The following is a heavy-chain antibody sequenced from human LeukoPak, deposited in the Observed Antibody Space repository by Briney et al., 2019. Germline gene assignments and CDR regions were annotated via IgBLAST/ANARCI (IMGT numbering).Heavy chain of an antibody. CDR2: IYYSGST. Sequence: PSETLSLTCTVSGGSISSSSYYWGWIRQPPGKGLEWIGSIYYSGSTYYNPSLKSRVTISVDTSKNQFSLKLGSVTAADTAVYYCARGVNDYGDYMDYWGQGTLVTVSS. D-gene: IGHD4-17*01. J-gene: IGHJ4*02. CDR1: GGSISSSSYY. V-gene: IGHV4-39*07. CDR3: ARGVNDYGDYMDY.